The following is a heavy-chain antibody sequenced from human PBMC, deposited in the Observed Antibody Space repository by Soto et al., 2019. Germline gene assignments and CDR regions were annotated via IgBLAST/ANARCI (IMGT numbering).Heavy chain of an antibody. CDR3: AKGGRQWLVTSDFNY. V-gene: IGHV3-30*18. CDR1: GFSFSDYA. CDR2: VSHDGRNT. J-gene: IGHJ4*02. Sequence: GGSLRLSCAAXGFSFSDYAMHWVRQAPGKGLEWVAVVSHDGRNTHYADSVKGRFTISRDSSKNTVSLEMTSLRAEDTAVYYYAKGGRQWLVTSDFNYWGQGALVTVSS. D-gene: IGHD6-19*01.